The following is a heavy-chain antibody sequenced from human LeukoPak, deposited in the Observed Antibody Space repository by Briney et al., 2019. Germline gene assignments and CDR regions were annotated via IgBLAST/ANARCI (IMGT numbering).Heavy chain of an antibody. J-gene: IGHJ1*01. CDR3: ARGLDLGYFQR. CDR1: GFTFSTYD. D-gene: IGHD4-11*01. V-gene: IGHV3-33*01. CDR2: IWSDGSNK. Sequence: GGSLRLSCIASGFTFSTYDMHWVRQAPGKGLEWVAVIWSDGSNKYYKDSVKGRFTISRDNPKNTLYLQMNNLRAEDTAVYHCARGLDLGYFQRWGQGTLVTVSS.